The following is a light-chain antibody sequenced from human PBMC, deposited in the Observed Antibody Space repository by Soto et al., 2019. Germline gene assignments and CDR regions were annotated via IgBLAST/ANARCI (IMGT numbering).Light chain of an antibody. CDR1: QSVSSNY. J-gene: IGKJ1*01. CDR3: QQYGSSPRT. Sequence: EIVLTQSPGTLSLSPGERATLSCRASQSVSSNYLAWFQQKPGQAPRLLIYGASSRAAGIPDRFSGSGSGTDFSLTISRLEPEDFVGYYCQQYGSSPRTFGQGTKVEIK. CDR2: GAS. V-gene: IGKV3-20*01.